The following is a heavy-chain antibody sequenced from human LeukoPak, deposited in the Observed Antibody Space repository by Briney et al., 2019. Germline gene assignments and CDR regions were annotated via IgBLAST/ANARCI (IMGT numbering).Heavy chain of an antibody. CDR2: IYYSGST. V-gene: IGHV4-59*12. D-gene: IGHD2-15*01. CDR1: GGSISSYY. J-gene: IGHJ5*02. Sequence: SETLSLTCTVSGGSISSYYWSWIRQPPGKGLEWIGYIYYSGSTYYNPSLKSRVTISVDTSKNQFSLKLSSVTAADTAVYYCARDGSWFDPWGQGTLVTVSS. CDR3: ARDGSWFDP.